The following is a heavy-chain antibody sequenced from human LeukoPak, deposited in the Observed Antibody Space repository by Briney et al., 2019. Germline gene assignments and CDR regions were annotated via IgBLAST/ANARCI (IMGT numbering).Heavy chain of an antibody. D-gene: IGHD3-3*01. J-gene: IGHJ4*02. V-gene: IGHV4-59*01. CDR1: GGSISTYY. CDR3: ARVGVPGSFDY. Sequence: SETLSLTCTVSGGSISTYYWSWIRQPPGKGLEWIGYIYYSGNTNYNPSLKSRLTMSVDTSKNQFSLKLSSVTAADTAVYYCARVGVPGSFDYWGQGTLVTVFS. CDR2: IYYSGNT.